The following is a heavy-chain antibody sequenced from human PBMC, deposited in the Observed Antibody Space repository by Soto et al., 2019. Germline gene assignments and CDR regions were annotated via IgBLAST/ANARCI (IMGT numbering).Heavy chain of an antibody. CDR2: INAGNWNT. J-gene: IGHJ4*01. Sequence: ASVKVSCKASGYTFPNFAMHWVRQAPGQRLEWMGWINAGNWNTKYSQKFQGRVTITRDTSASTAYMELSSLRSEDTAVYYCARAAPRYCSGGSCYSGRDYWG. CDR3: ARAAPRYCSGGSCYSGRDY. CDR1: GYTFPNFA. V-gene: IGHV1-3*01. D-gene: IGHD2-15*01.